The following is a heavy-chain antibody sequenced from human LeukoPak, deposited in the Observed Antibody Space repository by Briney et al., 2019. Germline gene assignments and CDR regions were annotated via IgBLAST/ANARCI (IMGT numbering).Heavy chain of an antibody. CDR2: ISSSSSTI. Sequence: GGPRRFSCEASGFTFRSYNMNWVRQAPGKGLGGVSYISSSSSTIYYADSVKGRFTISRDNAKNSLYLQMNSLRDEDTAVYYCARGVAAAGRLVDYWGQGTLVTVSS. J-gene: IGHJ4*02. D-gene: IGHD6-13*01. CDR1: GFTFRSYN. CDR3: ARGVAAAGRLVDY. V-gene: IGHV3-48*02.